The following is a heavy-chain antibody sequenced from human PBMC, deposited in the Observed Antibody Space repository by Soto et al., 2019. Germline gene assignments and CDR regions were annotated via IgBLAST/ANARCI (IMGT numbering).Heavy chain of an antibody. CDR1: GFTFSDHY. Sequence: QVQLVESGGDLVKPGGSLRLSCAASGFTFSDHYMSWIRQAPGKGLEWISYMTRSGSSSLYADSVKGRFTISRDNAKNSLYLQMNSLRGDDTAVYYCARELSGNYSAFDLWGQGTMVTVSS. CDR3: ARELSGNYSAFDL. CDR2: MTRSGSSS. J-gene: IGHJ3*01. D-gene: IGHD1-26*01. V-gene: IGHV3-11*01.